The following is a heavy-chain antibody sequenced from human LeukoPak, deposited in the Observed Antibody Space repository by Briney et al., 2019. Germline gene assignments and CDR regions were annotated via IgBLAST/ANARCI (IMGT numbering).Heavy chain of an antibody. CDR2: ISGSDDTT. CDR3: AKDGRASGTHVDV. CDR1: GFTFTNYA. Sequence: AGGSLRLSCAASGFTFTNYAMSWVRQAPGRGLEWVSLISGSDDTTHYADSVKGRFTISRDSSKNTLYLQMNSLRAEDTAVYHCAKDGRASGTHVDVWGKGTTVIVSS. V-gene: IGHV3-23*01. J-gene: IGHJ6*04.